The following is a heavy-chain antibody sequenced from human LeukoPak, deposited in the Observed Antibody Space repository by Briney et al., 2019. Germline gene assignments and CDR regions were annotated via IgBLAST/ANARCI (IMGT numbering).Heavy chain of an antibody. CDR3: AKAGSILWWSDAFDI. CDR1: GFTFDDYA. CDR2: ISWNSGSI. Sequence: PGRSLRLSCAASGFTFDDYAMHWVRQAPGKGLEWASGISWNSGSIGYADSVKGRFTISRDNAKNSLYLQMNSLRAEDMALYYCAKAGSILWWSDAFDIWGQGTMVTVSS. D-gene: IGHD2-21*01. J-gene: IGHJ3*02. V-gene: IGHV3-9*03.